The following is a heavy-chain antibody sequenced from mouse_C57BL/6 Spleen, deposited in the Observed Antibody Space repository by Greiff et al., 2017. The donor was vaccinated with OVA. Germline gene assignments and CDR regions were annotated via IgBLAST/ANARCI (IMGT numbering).Heavy chain of an antibody. CDR2: IYPGSGST. V-gene: IGHV1-55*01. Sequence: QVQLQQPGAELVKPGASVKMSCKAPGYTFTSYWITWVKQRPGQGLEWIGDIYPGSGSTNYNEKFKSKATLTVDTSSSTAYMQLSSLTSEDSAVYYCARGFTTVVEDYFDYWGQGATLTVSS. CDR1: GYTFTSYW. J-gene: IGHJ2*01. D-gene: IGHD1-1*01. CDR3: ARGFTTVVEDYFDY.